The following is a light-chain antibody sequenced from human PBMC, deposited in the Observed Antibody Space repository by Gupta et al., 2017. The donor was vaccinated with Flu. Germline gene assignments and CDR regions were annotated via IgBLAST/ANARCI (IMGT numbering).Light chain of an antibody. CDR3: QQRSNRPPYT. J-gene: IGKJ2*01. CDR2: DAS. Sequence: ATLSLSPGERATLSCRASQSVSHYLAWYQQKPGQAPRLLIYDASTRATGIPARFSGSGYGTDFTLTISSRESEDFAVYYCQQRSNRPPYTFGQGTKLQIK. CDR1: QSVSHY. V-gene: IGKV3-11*01.